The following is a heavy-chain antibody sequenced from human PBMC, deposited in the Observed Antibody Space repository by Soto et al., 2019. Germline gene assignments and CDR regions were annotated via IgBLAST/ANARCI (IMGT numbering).Heavy chain of an antibody. D-gene: IGHD6-6*01. V-gene: IGHV3-72*01. Sequence: GGSLRLSCAASGFTFSDHYMDWVRQAPGKGLEWVGRTRNKANSYTTEYAASVKGRFTISRDDSKNSLYLQMNSLKTEDTAVYYCATSSIAARPSGAPEGQVYYYYYMDVWGKGTTVTVSS. CDR3: ATSSIAARPSGAPEGQVYYYYYMDV. CDR1: GFTFSDHY. CDR2: TRNKANSYTT. J-gene: IGHJ6*03.